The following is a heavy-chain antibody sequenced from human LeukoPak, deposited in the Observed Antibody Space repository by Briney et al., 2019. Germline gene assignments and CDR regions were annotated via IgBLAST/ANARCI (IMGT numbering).Heavy chain of an antibody. CDR1: GFTFTNAW. CDR3: TTVGPNGEFDY. J-gene: IGHJ4*02. CDR2: IKSKTDGGTI. V-gene: IGHV3-15*01. Sequence: PGGSLRLSCAASGFTFTNAWMTWVRPAPGKGLEWVGRIKSKTDGGTIDYAAPVQGRFTISRDDSKNTLYLQMNSLKTEDTAVYYCTTVGPNGEFDYWGQGTLVTVSS. D-gene: IGHD1-1*01.